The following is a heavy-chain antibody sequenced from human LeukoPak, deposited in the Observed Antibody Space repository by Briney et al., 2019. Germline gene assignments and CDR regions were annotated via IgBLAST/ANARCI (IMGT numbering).Heavy chain of an antibody. CDR2: INHSGST. D-gene: IGHD5/OR15-5a*01. CDR1: GGSFSGYY. J-gene: IGHJ4*02. Sequence: SETLSLTCAVYGGSFSGYYWSWIRQPPGKGLEWIGEINHSGSTNYNPSLKSRVTISVDTSKNQFSLKLSSVTAADTAVYYCARVVSTVSFDYWGQGTLVTVSS. V-gene: IGHV4-34*01. CDR3: ARVVSTVSFDY.